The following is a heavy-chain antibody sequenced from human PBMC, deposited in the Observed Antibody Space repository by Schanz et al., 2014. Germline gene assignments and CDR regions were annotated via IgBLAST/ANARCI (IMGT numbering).Heavy chain of an antibody. J-gene: IGHJ4*02. D-gene: IGHD3-10*01. V-gene: IGHV3-23*01. CDR2: FDAHDGRA. CDR3: AKYRGYYRVSGSYRELEY. CDR1: GLIFSNYV. Sequence: EVQLLESGGGLVQPGGSLKLSCAASGLIFSNYVMSWVRQAPGKGLEWVSGFDAHDGRAYYADSAKGRFTISRDNSKNTLYLQMNSLRPEDTAVYYCAKYRGYYRVSGSYRELEYWGQGTLVTVSS.